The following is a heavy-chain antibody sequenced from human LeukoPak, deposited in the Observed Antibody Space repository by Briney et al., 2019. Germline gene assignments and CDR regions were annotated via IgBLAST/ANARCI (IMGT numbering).Heavy chain of an antibody. Sequence: GGSLRLSCAASGFTFSSYAMSWVRQAPGKGLEWVSAISGSGGSTYYADSVKGRFTISRDDSKNTLYLQMNSLRAEDTAVYYCAKWSYYYYYYMDVWGKGTTVTVSS. CDR1: GFTFSSYA. CDR2: ISGSGGST. J-gene: IGHJ6*03. CDR3: AKWSYYYYYYMDV. D-gene: IGHD2-15*01. V-gene: IGHV3-23*01.